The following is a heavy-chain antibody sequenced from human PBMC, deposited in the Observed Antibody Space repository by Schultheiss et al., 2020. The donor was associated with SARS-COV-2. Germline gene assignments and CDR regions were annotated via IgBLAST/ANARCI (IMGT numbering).Heavy chain of an antibody. D-gene: IGHD3-22*01. Sequence: SETLSLTCTVSGGSISSTTYYWGWIRQPPGKGLECIGSIYFSGTTYSNPSLKSRLTISVDTSRNQFSLNLSSVTAADTAVYYCARIVDDTSGYQPFDYWGQGTLVTVSS. J-gene: IGHJ4*02. CDR3: ARIVDDTSGYQPFDY. V-gene: IGHV4-39*01. CDR2: IYFSGTT. CDR1: GGSISSTTYY.